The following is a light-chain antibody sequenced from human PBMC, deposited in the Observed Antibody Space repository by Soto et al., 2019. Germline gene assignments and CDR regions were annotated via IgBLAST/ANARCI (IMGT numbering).Light chain of an antibody. CDR3: QQYNDWPPWT. J-gene: IGKJ1*01. V-gene: IGKV3-15*01. CDR1: QSVNNK. CDR2: AAS. Sequence: EIVMTQSPATLSVSPGERATLSCRASQSVNNKLAWYQQKPGQIPRLLIYAASTRATGIPARFSGSASGTEFTLTISSLQSEDFAVYYCQQYNDWPPWTFGQGTKVDIK.